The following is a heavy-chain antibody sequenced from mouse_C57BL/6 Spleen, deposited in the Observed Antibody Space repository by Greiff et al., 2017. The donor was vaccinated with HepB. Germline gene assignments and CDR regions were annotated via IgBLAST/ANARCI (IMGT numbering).Heavy chain of an antibody. CDR3: ARQLYYYAMDD. J-gene: IGHJ4*01. CDR2: ISGGGGNT. CDR1: GFTFSSYT. Sequence: EVQLVESGGGLVKPGGSLKLSCAASGFTFSSYTMSWVRQTPEKRLEWVATISGGGGNTYYPDSVTGRFTISRDNAKNTLYLQRSSVGSEDTALYYCARQLYYYAMDDWGQGTSVTVSS. V-gene: IGHV5-9*01.